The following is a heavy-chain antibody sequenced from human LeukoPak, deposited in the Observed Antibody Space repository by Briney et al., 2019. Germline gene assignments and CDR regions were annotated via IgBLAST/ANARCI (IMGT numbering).Heavy chain of an antibody. CDR3: ARAPAVGYYFDY. CDR2: IYYSGST. CDR1: GGSISSSSYY. Sequence: KTSETLSLTCTVSGGSISSSSYYWGWIRQPPGKGLEWIGSIYYSGSTYYNPSLKSRVTISVDTSKNQFSLKLSSVTAADTAVYYCARAPAVGYYFDYWGQGTLVTVSS. V-gene: IGHV4-39*07. D-gene: IGHD5-12*01. J-gene: IGHJ4*02.